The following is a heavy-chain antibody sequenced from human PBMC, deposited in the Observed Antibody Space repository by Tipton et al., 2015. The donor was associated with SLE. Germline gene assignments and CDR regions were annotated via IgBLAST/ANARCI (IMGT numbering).Heavy chain of an antibody. CDR2: ISHDGGA. D-gene: IGHD6-13*01. Sequence: TLSLTCSVSGGFIGSSSYYWGWIRQPPGKGLEWIGEISHDGGANYNPSLESRGTISLETSKNQFSLKLTSVTAADTAVYYCARDGGQRVISGTYDFYYYGLDVWGQGTTVTVSS. CDR3: ARDGGQRVISGTYDFYYYGLDV. V-gene: IGHV4-39*07. CDR1: GGFIGSSSYY. J-gene: IGHJ6*02.